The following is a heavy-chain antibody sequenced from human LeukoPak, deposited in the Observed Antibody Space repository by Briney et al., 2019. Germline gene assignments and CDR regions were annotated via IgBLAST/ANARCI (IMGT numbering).Heavy chain of an antibody. CDR2: INHSGST. CDR1: GGSFSGYY. D-gene: IGHD6-13*01. Sequence: PSETLSLTCAVYGGSFSGYYWSWIRQPPGKGLEWIGEINHSGSTNYNPSLKSRVTISVDTSKNQFSLKLSSVTAADTAVYYCARYIGYSSSWRTPAYYYYGMDVWGQGTTVTVSS. V-gene: IGHV4-34*01. CDR3: ARYIGYSSSWRTPAYYYYGMDV. J-gene: IGHJ6*02.